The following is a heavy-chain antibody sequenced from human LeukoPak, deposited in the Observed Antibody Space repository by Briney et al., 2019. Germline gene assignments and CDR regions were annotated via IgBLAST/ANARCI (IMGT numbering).Heavy chain of an antibody. CDR3: ASAAALSGYNSGWYDAFDI. CDR2: INHSGST. D-gene: IGHD6-19*01. CDR1: GGSFSGYY. J-gene: IGHJ3*02. Sequence: SETLSLTCAVYGGSFSGYYWSWIRQPPGKGLESIGEINHSGSTNYNPSLKSRVTISVDTSKNQFSLKLSSVNTADTAVYYCASAAALSGYNSGWYDAFDIWGQGTMVTVSS. V-gene: IGHV4-34*01.